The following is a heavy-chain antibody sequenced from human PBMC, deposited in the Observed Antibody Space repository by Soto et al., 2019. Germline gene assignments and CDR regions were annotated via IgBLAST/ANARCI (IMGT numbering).Heavy chain of an antibody. CDR1: GGSFSGYY. CDR3: ARLYSSSLEGWFDP. Sequence: SETLSLTCAVYGGSFSGYYWSWIRQPPGKGLEWIGEINHSGSTNYNPSLKSRVTISVDTSKNQFSLKLSSVTAADTAVYYCARLYSSSLEGWFDPWGQGTLVTVSS. D-gene: IGHD6-13*01. V-gene: IGHV4-34*01. J-gene: IGHJ5*02. CDR2: INHSGST.